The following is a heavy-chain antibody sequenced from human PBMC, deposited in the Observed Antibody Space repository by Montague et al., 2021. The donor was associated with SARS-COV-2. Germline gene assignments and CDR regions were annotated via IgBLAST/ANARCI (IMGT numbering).Heavy chain of an antibody. CDR3: AKVDSVFP. J-gene: IGHJ4*02. Sequence: SLRLSCAASGFTFSSSALSWVRQAPGKGLEWVSNIYGATGRTFYADSVKGRFTMSRENSKNTLYLQMNSLRVDDTAVYYCAKVDSVFPWGQGILVTVSS. CDR1: GFTFSSSA. V-gene: IGHV3-23*03. CDR2: IYGATGRT. D-gene: IGHD3/OR15-3a*01.